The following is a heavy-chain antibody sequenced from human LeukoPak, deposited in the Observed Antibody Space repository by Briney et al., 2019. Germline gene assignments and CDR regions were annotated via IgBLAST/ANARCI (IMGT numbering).Heavy chain of an antibody. V-gene: IGHV4-34*01. CDR3: ARCDSGGWFFDS. CDR1: GGSFSGYS. D-gene: IGHD6-19*01. Sequence: SETVSLTCAVSGGSFSGYSWNWIRQSPGKGLEWIGEINQSGSTKYNPSLKSRVTISIDTSKSQFSMRLNSVTAADTALYYCARCDSGGWFFDSWGQGALVTVSS. J-gene: IGHJ5*01. CDR2: INQSGST.